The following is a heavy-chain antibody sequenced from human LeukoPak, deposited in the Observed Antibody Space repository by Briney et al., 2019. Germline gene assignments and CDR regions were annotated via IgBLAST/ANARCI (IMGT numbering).Heavy chain of an antibody. CDR1: GFPFSSYN. Sequence: GGSLRLSCAASGFPFSSYNMNWVRQAPGKGLEWVSWLQSSSRSLFYADSVKGRFTVSRDDAKNSLYLQLNSLSAEDTAVYYCARDSPGWGGFDFWGQGTLVTVSS. CDR3: ARDSPGWGGFDF. D-gene: IGHD3-10*01. V-gene: IGHV3-48*01. J-gene: IGHJ4*02. CDR2: LQSSSRSL.